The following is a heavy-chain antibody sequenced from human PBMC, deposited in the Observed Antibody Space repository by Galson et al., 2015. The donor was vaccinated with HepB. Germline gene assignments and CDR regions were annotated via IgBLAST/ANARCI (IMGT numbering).Heavy chain of an antibody. V-gene: IGHV3-7*03. Sequence: SLRLSCADSQLVLGDYWMSCVRQAPGKGLEWVACINQDGSEKNYVDSVKGRFTISRDNARNSLFLQMNTLRVEDTAVYYCARDARHRPILFDPWGQGTLVTVSS. D-gene: IGHD3-3*01. CDR1: QLVLGDYW. CDR3: ARDARHRPILFDP. CDR2: INQDGSEK. J-gene: IGHJ5*02.